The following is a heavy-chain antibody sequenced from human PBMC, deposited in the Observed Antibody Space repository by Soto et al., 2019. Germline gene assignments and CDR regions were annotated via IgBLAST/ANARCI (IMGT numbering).Heavy chain of an antibody. V-gene: IGHV3-30*02. D-gene: IGHD5-18*01. J-gene: IGHJ6*02. Sequence: PGGSLRLSCAASGFTFSSYSMNWVRQAPGKGLEWVSYICYGGSNIYYADSVKGRFTISRDNSKNTLYLQMNSLRADDTAVYYCAKEYDTAMVSLSYYYYSGMDVWGQGTTVTVSS. CDR3: AKEYDTAMVSLSYYYYSGMDV. CDR1: GFTFSSYS. CDR2: ICYGGSNI.